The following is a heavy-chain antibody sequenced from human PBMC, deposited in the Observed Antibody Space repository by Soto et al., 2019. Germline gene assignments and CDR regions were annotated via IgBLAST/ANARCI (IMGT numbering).Heavy chain of an antibody. CDR2: IFAXGSV. D-gene: IGHD2-15*01. V-gene: IGHV4-4*02. CDR1: GVWISSPNV. J-gene: IGHJ5*02. Sequence: SETLSITCAFSGVWISSPNVSSWARQFPGKGLEWIGEIFAXGSVHYNPYLKGRVTLCLDKSKNQFSLKLTSVTAADTAVYFCAREQICSGVKCSNWFDTGGQGTLVTVSS. CDR3: AREQICSGVKCSNWFDT.